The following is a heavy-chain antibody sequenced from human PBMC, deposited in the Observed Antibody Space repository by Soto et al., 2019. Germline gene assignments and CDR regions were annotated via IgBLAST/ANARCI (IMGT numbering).Heavy chain of an antibody. Sequence: PSGTLSLTCAACGESIRIADYYWSWNRQPPRKGLEWSGYMCYIGSTYYNPSLKSRVTLSVDTSKNQFSLKLSSVTAPDKAVYYCARGLYSYGPSCFGYWGQGTLVTVSS. CDR1: GESIRIADYY. V-gene: IGHV4-30-4*01. CDR2: MCYIGST. J-gene: IGHJ4*02. CDR3: ARGLYSYGPSCFGY. D-gene: IGHD5-18*01.